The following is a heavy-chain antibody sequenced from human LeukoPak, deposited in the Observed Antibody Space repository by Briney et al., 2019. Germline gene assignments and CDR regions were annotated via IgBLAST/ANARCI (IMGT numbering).Heavy chain of an antibody. Sequence: GGSLRLSCAVSGFTVSSNYMSWVRQAPGKGLEWVSVIYSGGSTYYADSVKGRFTISRDNSKNTLYLQMNSLRAEDTAVYYCARHPKSGYSGYESDYWGQGTLVTVSS. J-gene: IGHJ4*02. CDR2: IYSGGST. CDR1: GFTVSSNY. CDR3: ARHPKSGYSGYESDY. V-gene: IGHV3-53*01. D-gene: IGHD5-12*01.